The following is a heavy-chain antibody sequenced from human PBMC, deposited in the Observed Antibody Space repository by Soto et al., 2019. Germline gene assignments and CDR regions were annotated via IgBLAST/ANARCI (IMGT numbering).Heavy chain of an antibody. J-gene: IGHJ6*02. Sequence: GGSLRLSCAASGFSFNIFAMTWVRQAPGKGLEWVSTISGSSTNKYYADSVRDRFTISRDNSKNTLYLQMYSLRDEDTAMYYCAKSSSGPGYSFGMDVWGQGTPVTVSS. CDR1: GFSFNIFA. CDR3: AKSSSGPGYSFGMDV. CDR2: ISGSSTNK. V-gene: IGHV3-23*01. D-gene: IGHD1-26*01.